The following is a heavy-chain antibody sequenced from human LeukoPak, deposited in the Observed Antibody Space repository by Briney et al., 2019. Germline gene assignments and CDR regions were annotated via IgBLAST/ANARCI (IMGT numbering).Heavy chain of an antibody. J-gene: IGHJ4*02. CDR2: IKQDGSEK. CDR1: GFTFGTYG. CDR3: ARRYDILTGYYDY. V-gene: IGHV3-7*01. Sequence: GGSLRLSCEASGFTFGTYGMSWVRQAPGKGLEWVANIKQDGSEKYYVDSVKGRFTISRDNAKNSLYLQMNSLRAEDTAVYYCARRYDILTGYYDYWGQGTLVTVSS. D-gene: IGHD3-9*01.